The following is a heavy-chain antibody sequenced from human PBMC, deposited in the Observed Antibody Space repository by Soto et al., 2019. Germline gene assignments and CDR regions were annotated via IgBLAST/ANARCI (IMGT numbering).Heavy chain of an antibody. V-gene: IGHV3-11*01. CDR1: GFTFSDYY. J-gene: IGHJ4*02. Sequence: GGSLRLSCAASGFTFSDYYMSWIRQAPGKGLEWVSYISSSGSTIYYADSVKGRFTISRDNAKNSLYLQMNSLRAEDTAVYYCARDPGYCSSTRCPIPFDYWGQGTLVTVSS. CDR3: ARDPGYCSSTRCPIPFDY. CDR2: ISSSGSTI. D-gene: IGHD2-2*01.